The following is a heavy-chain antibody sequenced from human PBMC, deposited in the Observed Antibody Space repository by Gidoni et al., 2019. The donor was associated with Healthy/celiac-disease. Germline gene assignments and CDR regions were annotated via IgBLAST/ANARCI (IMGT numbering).Heavy chain of an antibody. D-gene: IGHD6-13*01. J-gene: IGHJ6*02. V-gene: IGHV1-69*01. CDR3: ARWSIAAAGTDYYYGMDV. CDR2: IIPIFGTG. CDR1: GGTFSSYA. Sequence: QLVQSGAEVKKPGSSVKVSCKASGGTFSSYAISWVRQAPGQGLEWMGGIIPIFGTGNYAQKFQGRVTITADESTSTAYMELSSLRSEDTAVYYCARWSIAAAGTDYYYGMDVWGQGTTVTVSS.